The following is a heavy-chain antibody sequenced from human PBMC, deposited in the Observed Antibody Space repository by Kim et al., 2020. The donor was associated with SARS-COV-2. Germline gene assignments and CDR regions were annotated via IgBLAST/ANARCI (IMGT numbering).Heavy chain of an antibody. CDR3: AKDNPPSYYDFWSGYYTGKRQGYGMDV. D-gene: IGHD3-3*01. V-gene: IGHV3-30*18. Sequence: GGSLRLSCAASGFTFSSYGMHWVRQAPGKGLEWVAVISYDGSNKYYADSVKGRFTISRDNSKNTLYLQMNSLRAEDTAVYYCAKDNPPSYYDFWSGYYTGKRQGYGMDVWGQGTTVTVSS. CDR2: ISYDGSNK. CDR1: GFTFSSYG. J-gene: IGHJ6*02.